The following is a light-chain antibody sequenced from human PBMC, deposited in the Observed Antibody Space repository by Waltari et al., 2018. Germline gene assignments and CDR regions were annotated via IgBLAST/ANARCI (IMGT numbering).Light chain of an antibody. J-gene: IGKJ1*01. CDR3: QQYEKWPRT. Sequence: EIVITQTPATLSVSPGESATLFCRASQSVTTNLAWYVQKPGQAPRLLIYGASARATGGPARFTGGGYGTEFTLTISSLQSEDFAVYYCQQYEKWPRTFGQGTKVEIK. CDR1: QSVTTN. V-gene: IGKV3-15*01. CDR2: GAS.